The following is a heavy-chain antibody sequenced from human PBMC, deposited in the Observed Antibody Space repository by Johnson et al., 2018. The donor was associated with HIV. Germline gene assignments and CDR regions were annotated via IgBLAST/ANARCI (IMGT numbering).Heavy chain of an antibody. Sequence: QVQLVESGGGVVQPGRSLRLSCAASGFTFSSYAMHWVRQAPGKGLEWVAVIPYDGYNKYYADSVRGRFTISRDNSKNTLYLQMNNLRAEDTALYYCVWNYVAAFDIWGQGTMVTVSS. CDR3: VWNYVAAFDI. CDR1: GFTFSSYA. D-gene: IGHD1-7*01. J-gene: IGHJ3*02. CDR2: IPYDGYNK. V-gene: IGHV3-30-3*01.